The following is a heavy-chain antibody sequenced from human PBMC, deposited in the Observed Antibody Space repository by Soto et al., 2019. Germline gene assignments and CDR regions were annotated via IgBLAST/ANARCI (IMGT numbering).Heavy chain of an antibody. J-gene: IGHJ4*02. Sequence: QVQLVQSGAEVKKPGSSVKVSCKASGGTFSSYAISWLRQAPGQGLEWVGGIIPIFGTANYAQKFKGGVTIPAEQATTPAYMELSSLRSEDTEVYYCATNRYVELLAETWGQGTLVTVSS. CDR2: IIPIFGTA. CDR1: GGTFSSYA. CDR3: ATNRYVELLAET. D-gene: IGHD3-3*01. V-gene: IGHV1-69*01.